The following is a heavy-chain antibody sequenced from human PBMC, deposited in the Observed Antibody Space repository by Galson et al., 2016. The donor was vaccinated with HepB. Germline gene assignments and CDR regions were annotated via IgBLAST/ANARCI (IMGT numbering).Heavy chain of an antibody. V-gene: IGHV4-34*01. CDR3: ARARTSRLFGADYYYGLDV. Sequence: SETLSLTCAVYRVSFTGHSWAWIRQSPGKGLEYIGEINHSGKTQYNPSVSSRVTISMDTSKTQYFLNLSSVTAADTAIYYCARARTSRLFGADYYYGLDVWSQGTTVTVSS. CDR2: INHSGKT. D-gene: IGHD3-16*01. CDR1: RVSFTGHS. J-gene: IGHJ6*02.